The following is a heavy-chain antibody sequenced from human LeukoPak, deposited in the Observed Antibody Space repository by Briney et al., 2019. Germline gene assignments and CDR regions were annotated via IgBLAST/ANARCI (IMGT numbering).Heavy chain of an antibody. CDR1: GFTFSSYA. Sequence: GGSLRLSCAASGFTFSSYAMSWVRQAPGKGLEWVSASSGSGGSTYYADSVKGRFTISRDNSKNTLYLQMNSLRAEDTAVYYCAKHDYGDCGADYWGQGTLVTVSS. V-gene: IGHV3-23*01. CDR3: AKHDYGDCGADY. J-gene: IGHJ4*02. CDR2: SSGSGGST. D-gene: IGHD4-17*01.